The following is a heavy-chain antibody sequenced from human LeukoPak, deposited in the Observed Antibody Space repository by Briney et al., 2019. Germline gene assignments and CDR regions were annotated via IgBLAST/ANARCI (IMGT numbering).Heavy chain of an antibody. Sequence: GGSLRLSCAASGFTFSSYEMNWVRQAPGKGLEWVSYISSSGSTIYYADSVKGRFTISRDSAKNSLYLQMNSLRAEDTAVYYCARLLVYNSGGEAFDHWGQGTLVTVSS. J-gene: IGHJ4*02. V-gene: IGHV3-48*03. CDR2: ISSSGSTI. CDR3: ARLLVYNSGGEAFDH. CDR1: GFTFSSYE. D-gene: IGHD1-20*01.